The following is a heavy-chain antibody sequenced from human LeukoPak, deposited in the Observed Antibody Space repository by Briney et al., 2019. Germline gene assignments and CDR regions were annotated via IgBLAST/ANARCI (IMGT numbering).Heavy chain of an antibody. V-gene: IGHV1-69*05. Sequence: SSVKVSCKASGGTFSSYAISWVRQAPGQGLEWMGGIIPIFGTANYAQKFQGRVTITTDESTSTDYMELSSLRSEDTAVYYCARVAAGTSPLGYWGQGTLVTVSS. CDR2: IIPIFGTA. J-gene: IGHJ4*02. D-gene: IGHD6-13*01. CDR1: GGTFSSYA. CDR3: ARVAAGTSPLGY.